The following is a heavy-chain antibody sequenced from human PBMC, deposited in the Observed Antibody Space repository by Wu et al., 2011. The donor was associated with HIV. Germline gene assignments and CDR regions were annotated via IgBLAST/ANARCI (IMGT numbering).Heavy chain of an antibody. CDR2: MNPLRGDS. CDR3: GRGLMVI. J-gene: IGHJ4*01. Sequence: QVQLVQSGAEVKKPGASVKVSCKASGYTFNNYDINWVRQAPGQGLEWMGWMNPLRGDSGFAPNFQGRVTMSRNTSIATAYMEVGGLRSEDLAVYYCGRGLMVIWGQEPWSPSPQ. CDR1: GYTFNNYD. V-gene: IGHV1-8*02. D-gene: IGHD2-21*01.